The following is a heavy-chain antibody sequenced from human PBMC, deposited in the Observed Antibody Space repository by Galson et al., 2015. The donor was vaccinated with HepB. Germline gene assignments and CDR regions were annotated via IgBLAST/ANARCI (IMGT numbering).Heavy chain of an antibody. J-gene: IGHJ4*02. D-gene: IGHD3-10*01. V-gene: IGHV3-15*05. CDR1: GFTFSTAY. CDR3: GRGYYGSGSPPGFEY. CDR2: ITSKKGGETI. Sequence: SLRLSCAASGFTFSTAYMSLFRQAPGKGLEWVGRITSKKGGETIDYAAPVKGRLTISRDDSKNTLHLQMSSLRTEDTAVYYCGRGYYGSGSPPGFEYWGQGTLVTVSS.